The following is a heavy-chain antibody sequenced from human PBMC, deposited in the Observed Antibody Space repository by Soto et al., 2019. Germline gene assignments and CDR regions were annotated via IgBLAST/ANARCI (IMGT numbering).Heavy chain of an antibody. V-gene: IGHV4-59*01. CDR1: GGSMKNYY. CDR3: ARGFYSSSRRGVGY. J-gene: IGHJ4*02. D-gene: IGHD6-6*01. CDR2: IYYSGST. Sequence: SQTLSLTCSVSGGSMKNYYWSWVRQPPGKGLEWIGYIYYSGSTKYNPSLESRVTISVDTSKNQFSLKLSSVTAADTAVYYCARGFYSSSRRGVGYWGQGTLVTVSS.